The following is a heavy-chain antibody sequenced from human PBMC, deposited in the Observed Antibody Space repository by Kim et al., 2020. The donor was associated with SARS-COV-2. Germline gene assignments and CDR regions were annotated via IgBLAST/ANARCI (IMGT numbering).Heavy chain of an antibody. CDR2: INHSGST. J-gene: IGHJ6*02. CDR1: GGSFSGYY. CDR3: ATQNHSGIAARFYYYYYCMDV. Sequence: SETLSLTCAVYGGSFSGYYWSWIRQPPGKGLEWIGEINHSGSTNYNPSLKSRVTISVDTSKNQFSLKLSSVTAADTAVYYCATQNHSGIAARFYYYYYCMDVWGQGTTVTVSS. V-gene: IGHV4-34*01. D-gene: IGHD6-6*01.